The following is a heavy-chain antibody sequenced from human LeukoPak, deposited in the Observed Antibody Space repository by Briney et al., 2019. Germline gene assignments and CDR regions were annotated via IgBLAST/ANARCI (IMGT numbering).Heavy chain of an antibody. Sequence: SCKASGYTFTSYGISWVRQAPGKGLEWVANIKQDGSEKYYVDSVKGRFTISRDNAKNSLYLQMNSLRAEDTAVYYCARRPLKGSGSYSGWFDPWGQGTLVTVSS. CDR1: GYTFTSYG. CDR3: ARRPLKGSGSYSGWFDP. CDR2: IKQDGSEK. V-gene: IGHV3-7*01. J-gene: IGHJ5*02. D-gene: IGHD1-26*01.